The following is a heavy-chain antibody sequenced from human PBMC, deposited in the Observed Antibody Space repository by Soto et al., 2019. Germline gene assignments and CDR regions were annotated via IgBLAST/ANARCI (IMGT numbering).Heavy chain of an antibody. CDR3: VRVGSNYAS. D-gene: IGHD4-4*01. CDR2: IKPDESEK. V-gene: IGHV3-7*01. J-gene: IGHJ5*02. Sequence: EVQLVESGGGLVQPGGSLRLSCTASGFTFSDSWMTWVRQAPGKGLEWVARIKPDESEKKYADSVKGRFSISRDNAKNSMYLQMDSLRGEDTAVYYCVRVGSNYASWGQGTLVTVSS. CDR1: GFTFSDSW.